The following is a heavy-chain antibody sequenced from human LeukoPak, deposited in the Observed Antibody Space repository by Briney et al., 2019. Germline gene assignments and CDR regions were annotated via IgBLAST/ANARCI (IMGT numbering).Heavy chain of an antibody. D-gene: IGHD2-15*01. J-gene: IGHJ4*02. CDR3: ANSPRYCSGGNCFWS. CDR2: LYSGGST. Sequence: PGGSLRLSCAASGFTFDDYAMHWVRQAPGKGLEWVSVLYSGGSTYYADSVQGRFTISRDNSKNTLYLQMNSLRVGDTAVYFCANSPRYCSGGNCFWSWGQGTLVTVPS. CDR1: GFTFDDYA. V-gene: IGHV3-NL1*01.